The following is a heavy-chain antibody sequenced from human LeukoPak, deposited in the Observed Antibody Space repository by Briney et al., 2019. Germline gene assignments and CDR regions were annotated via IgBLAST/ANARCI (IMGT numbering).Heavy chain of an antibody. V-gene: IGHV4-59*12. D-gene: IGHD5-24*01. CDR1: GGSISSYY. CDR3: ARGFSRHGDFDY. CDR2: IYYSGST. Sequence: SETLSLTCTVSGGSISSYYWSWIRQPPGEGLEWIGYIYYSGSTNYNPSLKSRVTISVDTSKNQFSLKLSSVTAADTAVYYCARGFSRHGDFDYWGQGTLVTVSS. J-gene: IGHJ4*02.